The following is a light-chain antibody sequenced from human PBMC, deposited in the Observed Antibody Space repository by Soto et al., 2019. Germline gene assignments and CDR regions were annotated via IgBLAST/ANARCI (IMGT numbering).Light chain of an antibody. CDR1: QSVSSIY. CDR3: QQYGGSPPYT. J-gene: IGKJ2*01. V-gene: IGKV3-20*01. CDR2: RAS. Sequence: EIVLTQSPGTLSLSPGERATLSCRASQSVSSIYLAWYQQKPGQAPRLLISRASSSATGIPDRFSGSGSGTDFTLTISRLEPEDFAVYYCQQYGGSPPYTFGQGTKLEIK.